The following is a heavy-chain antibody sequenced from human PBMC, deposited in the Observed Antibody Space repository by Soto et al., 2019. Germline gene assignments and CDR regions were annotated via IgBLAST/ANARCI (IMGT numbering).Heavy chain of an antibody. J-gene: IGHJ4*02. CDR1: GFTFSSYA. Sequence: QVQLVESGGGVVQPGRSLRLSCAASGFTFSSYAMHWVRQAPGKGLEWVAVISYDGSNKYYADSVKGRFTISRDNSKNTLYLQMNSLRAEDTAVYYCARDVIDFWSGYYANFDYWGQGTLVTFSS. V-gene: IGHV3-30-3*01. CDR2: ISYDGSNK. CDR3: ARDVIDFWSGYYANFDY. D-gene: IGHD3-3*01.